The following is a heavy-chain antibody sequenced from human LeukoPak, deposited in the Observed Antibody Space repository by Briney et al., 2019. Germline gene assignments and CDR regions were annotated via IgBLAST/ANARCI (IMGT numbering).Heavy chain of an antibody. J-gene: IGHJ2*01. CDR3: AKGCGGDFDL. Sequence: PGGSLRLSCAASGFTFSSYGMHWVRQAPGKGLEWVAVISYDGSNKYYAVSVKGRFTISRDNSKNTLYLQMNSLRAEDTAVYYCAKGCGGDFDLWGRGTLVTVSS. V-gene: IGHV3-30*18. CDR2: ISYDGSNK. D-gene: IGHD4/OR15-4a*01. CDR1: GFTFSSYG.